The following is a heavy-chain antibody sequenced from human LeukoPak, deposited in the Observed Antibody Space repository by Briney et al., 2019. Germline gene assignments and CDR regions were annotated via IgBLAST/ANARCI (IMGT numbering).Heavy chain of an antibody. Sequence: SVKVSCKASGYRFTNYAMNWVRQAPGQGLEWMGWINTNTGNPTYTQGFTGRFVFSLDTSVSTAYLQISSLEAEDSAVYYCARNNADGEGRFSYWGQGTLVTVSS. CDR2: INTNTGNP. CDR1: GYRFTNYA. J-gene: IGHJ4*02. D-gene: IGHD3-10*01. CDR3: ARNNADGEGRFSY. V-gene: IGHV7-4-1*02.